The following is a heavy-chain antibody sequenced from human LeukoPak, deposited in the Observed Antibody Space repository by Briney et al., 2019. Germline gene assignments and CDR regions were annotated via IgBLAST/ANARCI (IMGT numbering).Heavy chain of an antibody. D-gene: IGHD4-17*01. V-gene: IGHV1-8*01. CDR1: GYTFTIYD. J-gene: IGHJ5*02. CDR2: MNPDSGNT. CDR3: AVHLPGDYLDP. Sequence: GSVKVSCKASGYTFTIYDINWVRQAAGQGLEWMGWMNPDSGNTDFAQKFQGRVTTTRNTSISTAYMELSSLTSEDTAVYYCAVHLPGDYLDPWGQGTLVTVSS.